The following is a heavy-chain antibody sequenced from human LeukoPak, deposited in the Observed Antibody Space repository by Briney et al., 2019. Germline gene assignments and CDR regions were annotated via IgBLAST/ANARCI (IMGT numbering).Heavy chain of an antibody. D-gene: IGHD6-13*01. CDR3: ASEAAYGSTWYYFDY. CDR1: GGSISSGSYY. CDR2: IYTSGST. V-gene: IGHV4-61*02. Sequence: SQTLSLTCTVSGGSISSGSYYWSWIRQPAGKGLEWIGRIYTSGSTNYNPSLKSRITISVDTSKNQFSLTLTSVTAADTAVYYCASEAAYGSTWYYFDYWGQGTLVTVSS. J-gene: IGHJ4*02.